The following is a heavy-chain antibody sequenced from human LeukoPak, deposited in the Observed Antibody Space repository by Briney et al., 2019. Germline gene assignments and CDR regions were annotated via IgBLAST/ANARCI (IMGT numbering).Heavy chain of an antibody. D-gene: IGHD3-22*01. CDR3: ARGPFSYDSSGYLPAPDY. CDR2: IIPIFGTA. Sequence: SVKVSCKASGGTFSSYAISWVRQAPGQGLEWMGGIIPIFGTANYAQKFQGRVTITADESTSTAYMELSSLRSEDTAVYYCARGPFSYDSSGYLPAPDYWGQGTLVTVSS. J-gene: IGHJ4*02. CDR1: GGTFSSYA. V-gene: IGHV1-69*13.